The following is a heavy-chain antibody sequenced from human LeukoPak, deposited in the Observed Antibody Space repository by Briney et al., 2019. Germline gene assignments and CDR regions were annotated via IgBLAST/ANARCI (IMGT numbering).Heavy chain of an antibody. CDR1: GFPFDDYG. J-gene: IGHJ3*02. CDR2: INWNGGST. V-gene: IGHV3-20*04. D-gene: IGHD2-15*01. Sequence: PGGSLRLPCAASGFPFDDYGMSWLRQAPGKGLEWVSGINWNGGSTGYADSVKGRFTISRDNAKYSLYLQMNSLRAEDTALYYCARAISPTICSGGSCYSPDAFDIWGQGTMVTVSS. CDR3: ARAISPTICSGGSCYSPDAFDI.